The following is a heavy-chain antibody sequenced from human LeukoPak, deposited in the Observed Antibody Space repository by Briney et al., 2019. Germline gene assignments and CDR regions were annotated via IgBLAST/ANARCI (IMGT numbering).Heavy chain of an antibody. Sequence: GGSLRLSCAASGLTFDDYAMHWVRQAPGKGLEWVSGISWNSGSIGYADSVKGRFTISRDNAKNSLYLQMNSLRAEDTALYYCAKATSSGWYNSWFDPWGQGTLVTVSS. D-gene: IGHD6-19*01. CDR2: ISWNSGSI. CDR3: AKATSSGWYNSWFDP. V-gene: IGHV3-9*01. J-gene: IGHJ5*02. CDR1: GLTFDDYA.